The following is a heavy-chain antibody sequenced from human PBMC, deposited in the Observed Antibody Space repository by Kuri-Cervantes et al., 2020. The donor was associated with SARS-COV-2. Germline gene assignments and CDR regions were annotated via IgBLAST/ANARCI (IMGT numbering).Heavy chain of an antibody. Sequence: VSVKVSCKASGYTFTSYGISWVRQAPGQGLEWMGWISAYNGNTNYAQKLQGRVTMTTDTSTSTAYMELRSLRSDDTAVYYCARDGYDFWSGSFFDIWGQGTMVTVSS. CDR1: GYTFTSYG. CDR2: ISAYNGNT. J-gene: IGHJ3*02. V-gene: IGHV1-18*01. CDR3: ARDGYDFWSGSFFDI. D-gene: IGHD3-3*01.